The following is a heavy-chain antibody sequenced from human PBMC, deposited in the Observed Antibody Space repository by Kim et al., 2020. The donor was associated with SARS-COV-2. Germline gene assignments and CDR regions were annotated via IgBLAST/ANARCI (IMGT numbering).Heavy chain of an antibody. D-gene: IGHD3-22*01. V-gene: IGHV3-23*01. J-gene: IGHJ4*02. CDR1: GFTFSSYA. Sequence: GGSLRLSCAASGFTFSSYAMSWVRQAPGKGLEWVSAISGSGGSTYYADSVKGRFTISRDNSKNTLYLQMNSLRAEDTAVYYCAKPHPYSSFTSITMIFDYWGQGTLVTVSS. CDR2: ISGSGGST. CDR3: AKPHPYSSFTSITMIFDY.